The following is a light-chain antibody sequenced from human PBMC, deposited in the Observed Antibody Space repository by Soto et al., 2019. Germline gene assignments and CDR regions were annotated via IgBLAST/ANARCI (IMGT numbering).Light chain of an antibody. V-gene: IGKV1-5*01. CDR1: QSISNW. Sequence: DIQMTQSPSTLSASVGDRVTITCRASQSISNWLAWDQRKPGKAPNLLIYDVASLQSGVPSRFSGSGSGTEFTLTISSLQPDDVATYYCQQYKSQPWTFGPGTKVEAK. J-gene: IGKJ1*01. CDR2: DVA. CDR3: QQYKSQPWT.